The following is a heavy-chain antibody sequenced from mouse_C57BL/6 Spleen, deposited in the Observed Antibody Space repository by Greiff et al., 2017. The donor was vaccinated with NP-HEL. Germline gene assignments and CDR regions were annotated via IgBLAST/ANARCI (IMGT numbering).Heavy chain of an antibody. J-gene: IGHJ2*01. V-gene: IGHV1-52*01. CDR3: ARSFRQLRPNYFDY. D-gene: IGHD3-2*02. CDR1: GYTFTSYW. Sequence: QVQLQQPGAELVRPGSSVKLSCKASGYTFTSYWMHWVKQRPIQGLEWIGNIDPSDSETHYNQKFKDKATLTVDKSSSTAYMQLSSLTSEDSAVYYCARSFRQLRPNYFDYWGQGTTLTVSS. CDR2: IDPSDSET.